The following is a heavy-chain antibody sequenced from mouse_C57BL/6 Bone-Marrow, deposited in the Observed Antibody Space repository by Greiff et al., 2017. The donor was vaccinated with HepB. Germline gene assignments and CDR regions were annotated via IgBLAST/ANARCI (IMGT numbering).Heavy chain of an antibody. D-gene: IGHD2-10*02. V-gene: IGHV1-85*01. CDR2: IYPRDGST. CDR3: ARAYGNYEVDY. CDR1: GYTFTSYD. J-gene: IGHJ2*01. Sequence: VQLQQSGPELVKPGASVKLSCKASGYTFTSYDINWVKQRPGQGLEWIGWIYPRDGSTKYNEKFKGKATLTVDTSSSTAYMELHSPTSEDSAVYFGARAYGNYEVDYWGQGTTLTVSS.